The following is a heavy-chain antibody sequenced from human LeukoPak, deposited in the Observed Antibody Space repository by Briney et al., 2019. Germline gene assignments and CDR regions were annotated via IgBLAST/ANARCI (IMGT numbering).Heavy chain of an antibody. J-gene: IGHJ4*02. CDR1: GFTFSSYA. Sequence: GGSLRLSCAASGFTFSSYAMSWVRQAPGKGLEWVSAISGSGGSTYYADSVKGRFTISRDNSKNTLYLQMNSLRAEDAAVYYCAIVPGGSEFDYWGQGTLVTVSS. D-gene: IGHD2-8*01. CDR2: ISGSGGST. CDR3: AIVPGGSEFDY. V-gene: IGHV3-23*01.